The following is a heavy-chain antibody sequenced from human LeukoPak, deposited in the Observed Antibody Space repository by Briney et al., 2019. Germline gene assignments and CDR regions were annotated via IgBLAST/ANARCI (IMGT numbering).Heavy chain of an antibody. CDR3: ARGQLERGLDY. D-gene: IGHD1-1*01. Sequence: SETLSLTCTVSGGSISTYYWNFIRQPPGKGLEWIGYIYNSGSTNYNPSLKSRVTISIDASKNQFSLKLSSVTAADTAVYYCARGQLERGLDYWGQGTLVTVSS. CDR2: IYNSGST. CDR1: GGSISTYY. J-gene: IGHJ4*02. V-gene: IGHV4-59*12.